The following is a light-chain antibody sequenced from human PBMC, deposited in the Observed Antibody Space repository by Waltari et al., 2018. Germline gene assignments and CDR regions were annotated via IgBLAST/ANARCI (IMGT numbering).Light chain of an antibody. J-gene: IGKJ1*01. CDR3: QQYNTYPRT. CDR1: QDISNY. Sequence: DIQMTQSPSSLSASVGDRVTITCRASQDISNYLAWFKQKPGKAPNSLIYAASSLQSGVPSKFSGSGSGTDFTLTISSLQPEDFATYYCQQYNTYPRTFGQGTKVEIK. V-gene: IGKV1-16*02. CDR2: AAS.